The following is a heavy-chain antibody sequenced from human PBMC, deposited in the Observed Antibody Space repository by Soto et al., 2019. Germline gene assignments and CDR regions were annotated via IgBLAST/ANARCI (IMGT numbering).Heavy chain of an antibody. J-gene: IGHJ4*02. V-gene: IGHV3-23*01. CDR1: GFTFSSYA. Sequence: EVQLLESGGGLVQPGGSLRLSCAASGFTFSSYAMSWVRQAPGKGLEWVSAISGSGGSTYYADSVKGRFTISRDNSKNTRYLQMNSLRAEDTAVYYCAQDVTPRYIWFGESIFDYWGQGTLVTVSS. CDR3: AQDVTPRYIWFGESIFDY. D-gene: IGHD3-10*01. CDR2: ISGSGGST.